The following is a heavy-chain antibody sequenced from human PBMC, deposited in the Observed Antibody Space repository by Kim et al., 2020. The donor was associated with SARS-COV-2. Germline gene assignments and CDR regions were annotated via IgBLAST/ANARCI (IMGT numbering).Heavy chain of an antibody. CDR3: AKDPEPSGGLIDY. Sequence: GGSLRLSCAESGFTFSSYGMHWVRQAPGKGLERVAVIWYDGSNKYYADSVKGRFTISRDNSKNTLYLQMNSLRAEDTAVYYCAKDPEPSGGLIDYWGQGTLVTVSS. CDR2: IWYDGSNK. CDR1: GFTFSSYG. J-gene: IGHJ4*02. D-gene: IGHD2-15*01. V-gene: IGHV3-33*06.